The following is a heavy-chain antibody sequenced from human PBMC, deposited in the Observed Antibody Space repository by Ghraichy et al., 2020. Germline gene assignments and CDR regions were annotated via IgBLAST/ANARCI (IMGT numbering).Heavy chain of an antibody. J-gene: IGHJ6*02. Sequence: SVKVSCKASGGTFSSYAISWVRQAPGQGLEWMGGIIPIFGTANYAQKFQGRVTITADESTSTAYMELSSLRSEDTAVYYCARGYCSGGSCYPGAYYYYGMDVWGQGTTVTVSS. CDR1: GGTFSSYA. CDR2: IIPIFGTA. V-gene: IGHV1-69*13. CDR3: ARGYCSGGSCYPGAYYYYGMDV. D-gene: IGHD2-15*01.